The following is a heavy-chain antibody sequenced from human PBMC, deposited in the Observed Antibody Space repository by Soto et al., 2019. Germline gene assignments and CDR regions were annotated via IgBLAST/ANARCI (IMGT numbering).Heavy chain of an antibody. CDR2: IAYDGSNK. CDR1: GFAFSSYG. D-gene: IGHD6-19*01. J-gene: IGHJ4*02. CDR3: ETRYSSGWYPKD. V-gene: IGHV3-30*03. Sequence: ESGGGVVQPGRSLRLSCVVSGFAFSSYGMHWVRQAPGKGLEWVAVIAYDGSNKNYADSVKGRFTISRDNSKNTLFLQMKGLRDEDSAVYYCETRYSSGWYPKDGGQGTLVNVSS.